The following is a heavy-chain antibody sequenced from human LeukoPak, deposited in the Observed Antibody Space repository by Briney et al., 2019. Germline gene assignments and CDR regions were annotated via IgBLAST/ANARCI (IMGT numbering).Heavy chain of an antibody. CDR3: TRGYSYGPFDY. V-gene: IGHV3-49*03. CDR1: GFTFGDCA. J-gene: IGHJ4*02. D-gene: IGHD5-18*01. Sequence: GRSLRLSCTASGFTFGDCAMSWFRQAPGKGLEWVGFIRSKAYGGTTEYAAPVKGRFTISRDDSKSIAYLQMNSLKTEDTAVYYCTRGYSYGPFDYWGQGTLVTVSS. CDR2: IRSKAYGGTT.